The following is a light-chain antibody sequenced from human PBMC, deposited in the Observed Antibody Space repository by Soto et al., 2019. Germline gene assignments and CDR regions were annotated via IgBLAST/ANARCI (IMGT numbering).Light chain of an antibody. V-gene: IGKV3-11*01. CDR2: EAS. CDR1: QSVSSY. Sequence: EIVLTQSPATLSLSSGERATLSCRASQSVSSYLAWYQQKPGQAPRLLIYEASNRATGIPPRFSGSGSGTDFTLPISSLEPEDFAVDYCQQRSNWPPYTFGQGTKLEIK. J-gene: IGKJ2*01. CDR3: QQRSNWPPYT.